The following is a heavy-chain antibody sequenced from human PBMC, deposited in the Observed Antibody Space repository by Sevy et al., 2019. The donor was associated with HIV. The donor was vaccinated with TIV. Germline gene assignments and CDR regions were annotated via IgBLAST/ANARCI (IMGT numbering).Heavy chain of an antibody. V-gene: IGHV1-69*13. Sequence: ASVNVSCKASGGTFSSYAISWVRQAPGQGLEWMGRIIPIFGTANYAQKFQGRVTITADESTSTAYMELSSLRSEDTAVYYCARDLRGYSGYDTGDAFDIWGQGTMVTVSS. D-gene: IGHD5-12*01. CDR2: IIPIFGTA. J-gene: IGHJ3*02. CDR3: ARDLRGYSGYDTGDAFDI. CDR1: GGTFSSYA.